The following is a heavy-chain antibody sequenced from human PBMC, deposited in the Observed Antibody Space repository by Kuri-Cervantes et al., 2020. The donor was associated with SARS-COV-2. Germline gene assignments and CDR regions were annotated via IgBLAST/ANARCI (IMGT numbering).Heavy chain of an antibody. V-gene: IGHV1-69*10. CDR2: IIPIFGIA. D-gene: IGHD3-22*01. CDR3: ASMIGIGYYYYYMDV. J-gene: IGHJ6*03. CDR1: GYTFTSYA. Sequence: SVKVSCKASGYTFTSYAMNWVRQAPGQGLEWMGGIIPIFGIANYAQKFQGRVTTTADKSTSTAYMELSSLRSEDTAVYYCASMIGIGYYYYYMDVWGKGTTVTVSS.